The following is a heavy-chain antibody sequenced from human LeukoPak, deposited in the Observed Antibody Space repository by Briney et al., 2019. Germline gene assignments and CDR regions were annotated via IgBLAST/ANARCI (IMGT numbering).Heavy chain of an antibody. D-gene: IGHD6-6*01. CDR3: ARGGPFPSGSSSREYYLDY. J-gene: IGHJ4*02. V-gene: IGHV1-58*02. CDR2: IVLGAGNT. CDR1: GFTFPNSA. Sequence: ASVEVSCKASGFTFPNSAMQWVRQARGQRLEWIGWIVLGAGNTVYSHKFHDRVTITRDISTNTAYMELSSLKSEDTAVYYCARGGPFPSGSSSREYYLDYWGQGTLVTVSS.